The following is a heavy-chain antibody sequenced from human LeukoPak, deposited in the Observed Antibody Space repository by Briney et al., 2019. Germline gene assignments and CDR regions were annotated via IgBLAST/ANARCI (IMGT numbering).Heavy chain of an antibody. CDR1: GYTFTSYA. CDR3: ARVSSVNYYGSGSYYTFDY. CDR2: INAGNGNT. Sequence: RASVKVSCKASGYTFTSYAMHWVRQAPGQRLEWMGWINAGNGNTKYSQKFQGRVTITRDTSASTAYTELSSLRSEDTAVYYCARVSSVNYYGSGSYYTFDYWGQGTLVTVSS. J-gene: IGHJ4*02. D-gene: IGHD3-10*01. V-gene: IGHV1-3*01.